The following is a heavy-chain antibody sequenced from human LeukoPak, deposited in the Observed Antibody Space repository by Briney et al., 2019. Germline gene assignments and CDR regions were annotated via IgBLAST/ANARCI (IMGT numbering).Heavy chain of an antibody. D-gene: IGHD5-18*01. Sequence: PGGSLRLSCVAPGITFSNYALSWVRQAPGKGRNWFSVISGSAHKIRYADSVKGRFTFSRDNSENIVYLQMNNLRVEDTAVYYCAGRPTGYSSGYIHWGQGTLVTVSS. J-gene: IGHJ4*02. CDR1: GITFSNYA. CDR2: ISGSAHKI. CDR3: AGRPTGYSSGYIH. V-gene: IGHV3-23*01.